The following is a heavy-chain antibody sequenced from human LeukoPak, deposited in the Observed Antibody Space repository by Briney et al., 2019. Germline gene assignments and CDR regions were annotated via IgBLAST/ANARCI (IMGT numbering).Heavy chain of an antibody. CDR2: IIPILGIA. J-gene: IGHJ3*02. CDR1: GGTFSSYA. Sequence: ASVKVSCKASGGTFSSYAISWVRQAPGQGLEWMGRIIPILGIANYAQKFQGRVTITADKSTSTAYMELSSLRSEDTAVYYCARAPSAVTTSDAFDIWGQGTMVTVSS. D-gene: IGHD4-17*01. CDR3: ARAPSAVTTSDAFDI. V-gene: IGHV1-69*04.